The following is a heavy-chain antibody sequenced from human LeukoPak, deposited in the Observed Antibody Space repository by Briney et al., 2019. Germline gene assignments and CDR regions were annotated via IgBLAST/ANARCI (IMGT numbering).Heavy chain of an antibody. J-gene: IGHJ4*02. D-gene: IGHD6-19*01. CDR2: IYYSGST. CDR1: GGHISSSSYH. V-gene: IGHV4-39*01. CDR3: ARRSSGWFDY. Sequence: SETLSLICTVSGGHISSSSYHWGWIRPPPGKALEWIGSIYYSGSTYYNPSLKSRVTISVDTSKNQFSLKLSSVTAADTAVYYCARRSSGWFDYWGQGTLVTVSS.